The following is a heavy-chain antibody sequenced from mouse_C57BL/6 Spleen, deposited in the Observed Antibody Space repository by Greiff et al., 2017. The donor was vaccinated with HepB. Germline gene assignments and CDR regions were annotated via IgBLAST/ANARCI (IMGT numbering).Heavy chain of an antibody. J-gene: IGHJ2*01. CDR3: ARLLTGTRGTCDY. Sequence: VKLMESGAELAKPGASVKLSCKASGYTFTSYWMHWVKQRPGQGLEWIGYINPSSGYTKYNQKFKDKATLTADKSSSTAYMQLSSLTYEDSAVYYCARLLTGTRGTCDYWGQGTTLTVSS. CDR1: GYTFTSYW. D-gene: IGHD4-1*01. CDR2: INPSSGYT. V-gene: IGHV1-7*01.